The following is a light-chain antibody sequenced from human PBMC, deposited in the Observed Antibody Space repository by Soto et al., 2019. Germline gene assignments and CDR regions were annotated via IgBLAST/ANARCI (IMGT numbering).Light chain of an antibody. J-gene: IGKJ1*01. V-gene: IGKV1-5*03. CDR1: QTISIW. Sequence: DIQMTQSPSTLSGSVGDIVTITCRASQTISIWLAWYQQKPGKAPKLLIYKASTLKSGVPSRFSGSGSGTEFTLTISSLQPDDFATYYCQHYNSYSEACGQGTKGDIK. CDR3: QHYNSYSEA. CDR2: KAS.